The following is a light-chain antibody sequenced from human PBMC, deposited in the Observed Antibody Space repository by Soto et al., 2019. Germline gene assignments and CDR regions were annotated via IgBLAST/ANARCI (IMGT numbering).Light chain of an antibody. CDR1: QSVNIY. J-gene: IGKJ4*01. Sequence: EIVLTQSPATLSLSPGVRATLSCRASQSVNIYLAWYQQKPGQAPRLLIYDASNRATGIPARFSGRGSGTDFTLTISNLEPEDFAVYYCQQRSNWPLTFGGGTKVEIK. V-gene: IGKV3-11*01. CDR3: QQRSNWPLT. CDR2: DAS.